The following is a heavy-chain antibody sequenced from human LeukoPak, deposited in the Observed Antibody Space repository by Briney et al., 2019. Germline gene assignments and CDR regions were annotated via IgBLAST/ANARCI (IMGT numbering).Heavy chain of an antibody. J-gene: IGHJ2*01. CDR3: AREDRHYWYFDL. CDR2: VIPIFGTA. V-gene: IGHV1-69*01. CDR1: GGTFSSYA. Sequence: SVKVSCKASGGTFSSYAISWVRQAPGQGLEWMGGVIPIFGTANYAQKFQGRVTITADESTSTAYMELSSLRSEDTAVYYCAREDRHYWYFDLWGRGTLVTVSS.